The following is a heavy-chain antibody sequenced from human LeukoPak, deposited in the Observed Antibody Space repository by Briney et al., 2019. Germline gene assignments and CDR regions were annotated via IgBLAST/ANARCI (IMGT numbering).Heavy chain of an antibody. D-gene: IGHD3-22*01. V-gene: IGHV3-30-3*01. CDR2: ISYDGNNK. CDR3: AKDWDDNSGYYSGY. CDR1: GFLFSTYA. J-gene: IGHJ4*02. Sequence: GGSLRLSCAASGFLFSTYAMHWVRQAPGKGLEWVALISYDGNNKYYADSVKGRFTISKDNSKNTLYLQMNSLRAEDTAVYYCAKDWDDNSGYYSGYWGQGTLVTVSS.